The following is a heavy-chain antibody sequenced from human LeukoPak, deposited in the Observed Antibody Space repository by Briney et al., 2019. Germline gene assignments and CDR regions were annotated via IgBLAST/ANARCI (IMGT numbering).Heavy chain of an antibody. Sequence: SVKVSCKASGGTFSSYAISWVRQALGQGLEWMGGIIPIFGTANYAQKFQGRVTITADESTSTAYMELSSLRSEDTAVYYCARVSGWSTYYFDYWGQGTLVTVSS. CDR1: GGTFSSYA. CDR2: IIPIFGTA. J-gene: IGHJ4*02. D-gene: IGHD6-19*01. CDR3: ARVSGWSTYYFDY. V-gene: IGHV1-69*13.